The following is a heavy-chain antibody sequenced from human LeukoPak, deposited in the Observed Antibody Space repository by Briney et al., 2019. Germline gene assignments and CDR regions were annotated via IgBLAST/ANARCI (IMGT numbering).Heavy chain of an antibody. V-gene: IGHV1-46*01. J-gene: IGHJ5*02. D-gene: IGHD2-21*02. CDR1: GYTFTSYY. CDR2: INPSGGST. CDR3: ARGSRMSAYCGGDCYSGDFDP. Sequence: ASVEVSCKASGYTFTSYYMHWVRQAPGQGLEWMGIINPSGGSTSYAQKFQGRVTMTRDTSTSTVYMELSSLRSEDTAVYYCARGSRMSAYCGGDCYSGDFDPWGQGTLVTVSS.